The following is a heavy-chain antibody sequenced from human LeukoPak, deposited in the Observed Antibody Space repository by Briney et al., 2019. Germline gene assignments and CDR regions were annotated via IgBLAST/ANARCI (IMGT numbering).Heavy chain of an antibody. D-gene: IGHD3-9*01. CDR3: AKDAKAHYDILTGSFDAFDI. J-gene: IGHJ3*02. CDR2: ISYDGSEK. CDR1: GFTFSSHA. V-gene: IGHV3-30*04. Sequence: PGGSLRLSCEASGFTFSSHAIHWVRQAPGKGLEWVAVISYDGSEKYYADFVKGRFTISRDNSKNTLYLQMNSLRAEDTAVYYCAKDAKAHYDILTGSFDAFDIWGQGTMVTVSS.